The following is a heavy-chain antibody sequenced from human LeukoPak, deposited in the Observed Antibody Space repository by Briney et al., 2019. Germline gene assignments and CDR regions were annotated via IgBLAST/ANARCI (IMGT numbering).Heavy chain of an antibody. CDR1: GGSISSSSYY. D-gene: IGHD6-25*01. Sequence: SETLSLTCTVSGGSISSSSYYWGWIRQPPGKGLEWIGSIYYSGSTYYNPSLKSRVTISVDTSKNQFSLKLSSVTAADTAVYYCARRVATAAPFDHWGQGTLVTVSS. V-gene: IGHV4-39*07. J-gene: IGHJ4*02. CDR2: IYYSGST. CDR3: ARRVATAAPFDH.